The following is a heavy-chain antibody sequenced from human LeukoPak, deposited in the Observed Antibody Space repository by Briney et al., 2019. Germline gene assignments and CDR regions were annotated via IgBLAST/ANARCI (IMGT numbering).Heavy chain of an antibody. D-gene: IGHD3-16*01. CDR3: ARIPGNYDYVWGSYGLFVI. CDR1: GFTFSSYS. Sequence: PGGSLRLSCAASGFTFSSYSTNWVRQAPGKGLEWVSSISSSSSYIYYADSVKGRFTISRDNAKNSLYLQMNSLRAEDTAVYYCARIPGNYDYVWGSYGLFVIWGQGTMVTVSS. J-gene: IGHJ3*02. V-gene: IGHV3-21*01. CDR2: ISSSSSYI.